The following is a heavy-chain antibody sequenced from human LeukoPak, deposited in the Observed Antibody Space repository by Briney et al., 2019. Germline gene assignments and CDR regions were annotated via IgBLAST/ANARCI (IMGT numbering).Heavy chain of an antibody. V-gene: IGHV7-4-1*02. CDR3: ARGGYCSGGSCYSGYYYYYYMDV. J-gene: IGHJ6*03. D-gene: IGHD2-15*01. Sequence: ASVKVSCKASGYTFTDYAMNWVRQAPGQGLEWMGWIHPNTGNPTYAQGFTGRFVFSLDTSVGTTYLQISSLKAEDTAVYYCARGGYCSGGSCYSGYYYYYYMDVWGKGTTVTVSS. CDR1: GYTFTDYA. CDR2: IHPNTGNP.